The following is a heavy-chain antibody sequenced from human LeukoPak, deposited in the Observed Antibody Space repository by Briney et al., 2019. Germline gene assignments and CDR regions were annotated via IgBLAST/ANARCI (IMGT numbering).Heavy chain of an antibody. CDR2: IRSKAYGGTT. CDR1: GFTFGDYA. CDR3: TRDGGRWLKYKNFDY. Sequence: GGSLRLSCTASGFTFGDYAMSWFRQAHGKGLEWVGFIRSKAYGGTTEYAASVKGRFSISRDDSISIAYLQMNSLKTEDTAVYYCTRDGGRWLKYKNFDYWGQGTLVTVSS. V-gene: IGHV3-49*03. J-gene: IGHJ4*02. D-gene: IGHD5-24*01.